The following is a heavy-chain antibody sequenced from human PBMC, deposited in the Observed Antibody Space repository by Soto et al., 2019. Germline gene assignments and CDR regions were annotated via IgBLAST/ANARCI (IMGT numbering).Heavy chain of an antibody. CDR2: FYSGGRT. V-gene: IGHV3-53*01. CDR1: GFIVSSNY. D-gene: IGHD3-10*01. CDR3: ARVRRGYYGSGSYYFDY. Sequence: GGSLRLSCAASGFIVSSNYMSWVRQAPGKGLEWVSVFYSGGRTHYAASVKGRFTISRDTSKNTLYLQMNGLRAEDTAVYYCARVRRGYYGSGSYYFDYWGRGTLVTVSS. J-gene: IGHJ4*02.